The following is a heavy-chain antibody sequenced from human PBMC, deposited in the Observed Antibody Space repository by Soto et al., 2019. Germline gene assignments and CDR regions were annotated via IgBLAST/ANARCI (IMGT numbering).Heavy chain of an antibody. D-gene: IGHD2-8*01. CDR2: ISPSGSP. CDR3: TRGVLA. Sequence: QVQLQESGSRLVRPSQTVSLTCSVSGGSVNSGGYSWSWIRQPPGKGLEWIGFISPSGSPAYNPSPKSRVTISVDRSNNQISLELSSVTAADTAVYYCTRGVLAWGPGTRVTVSS. CDR1: GGSVNSGGYS. J-gene: IGHJ5*02. V-gene: IGHV4-30-2*01.